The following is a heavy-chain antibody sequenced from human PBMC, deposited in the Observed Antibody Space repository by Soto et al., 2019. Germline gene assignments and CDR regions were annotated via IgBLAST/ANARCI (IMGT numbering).Heavy chain of an antibody. CDR3: ARGLITVFGVVTVFDS. CDR2: IYYNGAT. Sequence: QVQLQESGPGLVKPSETLSLTCSVSGGSISNRYWSWIRQPPGKGLEWIGYIYYNGATHYNPSLKSRLTISVDVSKQQFSLKLASVTAADSAIYYCARGLITVFGVVTVFDSWGQGALVAVSS. D-gene: IGHD3-3*01. V-gene: IGHV4-59*11. CDR1: GGSISNRY. J-gene: IGHJ4*02.